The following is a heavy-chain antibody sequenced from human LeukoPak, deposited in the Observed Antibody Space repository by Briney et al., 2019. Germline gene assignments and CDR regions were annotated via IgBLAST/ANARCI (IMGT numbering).Heavy chain of an antibody. CDR3: ARIPQRVPHNWFDP. CDR2: MNPHSGNA. D-gene: IGHD1-1*01. V-gene: IGHV1-8*01. Sequence: GASVKVSCKASGYTFTSNDINWVRQAAGQGLEWMGWMNPHSGNAGYAQKFQGRVTMTRDTSISTAYMELGSLTSDDTAVYYCARIPQRVPHNWFDPWGQGTLVTVSS. CDR1: GYTFTSND. J-gene: IGHJ5*02.